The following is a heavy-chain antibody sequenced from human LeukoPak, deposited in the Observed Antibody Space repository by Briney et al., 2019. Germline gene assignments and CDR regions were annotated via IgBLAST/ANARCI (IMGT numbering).Heavy chain of an antibody. J-gene: IGHJ4*02. CDR2: ISSSSSYT. D-gene: IGHD5-12*01. CDR3: VSYGYSGYDQVPGVVSY. V-gene: IGHV3-11*03. Sequence: GGSLRLSCAASGFTFSDYYMSWIRQAPGKGLEWVSYISSSSSYTNYADSVKGRFTISRDNAKNSLYLQMNSLRAEDTAVYYCVSYGYSGYDQVPGVVSYWGQGTLVTVSS. CDR1: GFTFSDYY.